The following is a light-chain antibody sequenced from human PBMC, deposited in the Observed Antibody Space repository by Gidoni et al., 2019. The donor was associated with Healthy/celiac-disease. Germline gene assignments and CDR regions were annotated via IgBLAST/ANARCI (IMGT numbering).Light chain of an antibody. J-gene: IGKJ1*01. CDR1: QSISSY. Sequence: DIQMTQSPSSLSASVGDRVTITCRASQSISSYLNWYQQKPGKAPKLLIYAASSLQSWVPSRFSGNGTVKDFTFTISSLQTEDFATYYCQQSYSTLYWTFGQGTKVEIK. CDR3: QQSYSTLYWT. CDR2: AAS. V-gene: IGKV1-39*01.